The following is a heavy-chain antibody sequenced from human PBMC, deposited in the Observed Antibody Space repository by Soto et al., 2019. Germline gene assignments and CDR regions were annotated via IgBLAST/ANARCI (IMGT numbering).Heavy chain of an antibody. D-gene: IGHD3-10*01. CDR2: ISGSGGST. J-gene: IGHJ3*02. Sequence: GGSLRLSCAASGFTFSSYAMSWVRQAPGKGLEWVSAISGSGGSTYYADSVKGRFTISRDNSKNTLYLQMNSLRAEDTAVYYCAKSPRGFGELSGDAFDIWGQGTMVTVSS. CDR3: AKSPRGFGELSGDAFDI. CDR1: GFTFSSYA. V-gene: IGHV3-23*01.